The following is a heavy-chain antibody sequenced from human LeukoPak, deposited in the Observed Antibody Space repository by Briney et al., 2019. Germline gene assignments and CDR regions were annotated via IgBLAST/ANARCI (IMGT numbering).Heavy chain of an antibody. Sequence: PGGSLRLSCAASGFTFSSYWMHWVRQAPGKGLVWVSRISSDGSDTSYADSVKGRFTISRDNAKNTLYLPMNSLRAEDTAVYYCARGSYSLGGFDYWGQGTLVTVSS. CDR1: GFTFSSYW. D-gene: IGHD6-13*01. J-gene: IGHJ4*02. V-gene: IGHV3-74*01. CDR2: ISSDGSDT. CDR3: ARGSYSLGGFDY.